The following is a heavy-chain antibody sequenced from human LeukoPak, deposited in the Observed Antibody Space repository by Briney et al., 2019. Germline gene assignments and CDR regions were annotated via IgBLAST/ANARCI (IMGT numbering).Heavy chain of an antibody. Sequence: GGSLRLSCAASEFCFSSYGMHWVRQAPGKGLEWVAVISYEGGTQHYADSVKGRFIISRDNPRNTLYLQMNILRTEDTAVYYCAKEGTPQVSTWYDLWGQGTQVIVSS. V-gene: IGHV3-30*18. CDR1: EFCFSSYG. D-gene: IGHD3-10*01. CDR3: AKEGTPQVSTWYDL. CDR2: ISYEGGTQ. J-gene: IGHJ5*02.